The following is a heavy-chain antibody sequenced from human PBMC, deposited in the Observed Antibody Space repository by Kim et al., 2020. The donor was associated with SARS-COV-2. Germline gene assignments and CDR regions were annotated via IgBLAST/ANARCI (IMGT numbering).Heavy chain of an antibody. Sequence: ASVKVSCTASGYTFTTYYMHWVRQAPGQGLEWMGIINPSGGRTNYAQKFQGRVTMTRDTSTTTVYMELSGLRSEDTAVYYCARDGGVGATHYWGQGPLVT. CDR1: GYTFTTYY. V-gene: IGHV1-46*01. CDR3: ARDGGVGATHY. J-gene: IGHJ4*02. CDR2: INPSGGRT. D-gene: IGHD1-26*01.